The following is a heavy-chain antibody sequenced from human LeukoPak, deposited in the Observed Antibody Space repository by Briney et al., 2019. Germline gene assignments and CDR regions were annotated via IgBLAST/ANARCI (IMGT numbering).Heavy chain of an antibody. D-gene: IGHD3-16*01. V-gene: IGHV1-2*02. CDR2: INPNNGAT. J-gene: IGHJ6*03. Sequence: ASVKVSCKASGYTLTDYHIHWVRQAPGQGLEWMGWINPNNGATNYPQKFQGRVTMTRDTSISTAYMELSRLRSDDTAVYYCARGGVTFGGAYYKDVWGKGTTVTVSS. CDR1: GYTLTDYH. CDR3: ARGGVTFGGAYYKDV.